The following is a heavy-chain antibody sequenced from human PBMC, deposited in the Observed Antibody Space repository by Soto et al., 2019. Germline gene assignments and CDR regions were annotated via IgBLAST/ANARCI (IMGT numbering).Heavy chain of an antibody. CDR1: GFPLRTSGVG. J-gene: IGHJ5*02. CDR3: AKSGSSGWYGWFDP. CDR2: IYWNDDK. V-gene: IGHV2-5*01. D-gene: IGHD6-19*01. Sequence: SGPTLVNPTQTPTLTCIFFGFPLRTSGVGVGWIRQPPGKALEWLGFIYWNDDKRYSPSLKSRLTITKDTSKNQVVLTMTNMDPVDTATYYCAKSGSSGWYGWFDPWGQGTLVTV.